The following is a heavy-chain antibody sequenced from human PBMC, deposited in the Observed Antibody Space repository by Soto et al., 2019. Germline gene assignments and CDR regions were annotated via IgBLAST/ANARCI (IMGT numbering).Heavy chain of an antibody. D-gene: IGHD3-10*01. J-gene: IGHJ4*02. CDR1: GDTFTTYD. CDR2: INPNSGNI. Sequence: ASVKVSCKASGDTFTTYDINWVRQATGHGLEWMGWINPNSGNIGYAQRFQGRVTMTRDTAIRTAYMEVSSLRSEDTAVYYCARGRASGRYELLDYWGQGTLVTFSA. V-gene: IGHV1-8*01. CDR3: ARGRASGRYELLDY.